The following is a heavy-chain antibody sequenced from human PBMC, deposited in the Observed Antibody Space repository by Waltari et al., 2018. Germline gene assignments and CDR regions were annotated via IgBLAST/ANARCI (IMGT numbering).Heavy chain of an antibody. Sequence: QVQLVQSGAEVKKPGSSVKFSCKASGGTFSSYTISWVRQAPGQGLEWMGRIIPILGIANYAQKCQGRVTITADKSTSTAYMELSSLRSEDTAVYYCARSPTVVTGYFDYWGQGTLVTVSS. CDR2: IIPILGIA. CDR1: GGTFSSYT. J-gene: IGHJ4*02. CDR3: ARSPTVVTGYFDY. V-gene: IGHV1-69*02. D-gene: IGHD4-17*01.